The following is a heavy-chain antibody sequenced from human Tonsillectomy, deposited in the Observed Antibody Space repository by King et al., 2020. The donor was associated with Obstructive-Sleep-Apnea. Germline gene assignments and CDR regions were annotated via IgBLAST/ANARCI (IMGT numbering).Heavy chain of an antibody. CDR2: IYYSGST. V-gene: IGHV4-31*03. CDR3: ARASPDYYDSSGFEH. Sequence: QLQESGPGLVKPSQTLSLSCTVSGGSISSGGYYWSWIRQHPGKGLEWIGYIYYSGSTDYNPSLKSRVTISVDTSKNQFSLKLSSVTAADTAVYYCARASPDYYDSSGFEHWGQGTLVTVSS. D-gene: IGHD3-22*01. CDR1: GGSISSGGYY. J-gene: IGHJ1*01.